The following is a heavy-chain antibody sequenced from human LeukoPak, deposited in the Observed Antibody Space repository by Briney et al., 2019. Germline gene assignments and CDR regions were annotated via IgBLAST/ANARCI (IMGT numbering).Heavy chain of an antibody. J-gene: IGHJ4*02. CDR3: AKGRGYDILTGYQDY. Sequence: GGSLRLSCAASGFTFSSYGMSWVRQAPGKGLEWVSAISGSGGSTYYADSVKGRFTISRDNSKNTLYLQMNSLRAEDTAVYYCAKGRGYDILTGYQDYWGQGTLVTVSS. D-gene: IGHD3-9*01. V-gene: IGHV3-23*01. CDR1: GFTFSSYG. CDR2: ISGSGGST.